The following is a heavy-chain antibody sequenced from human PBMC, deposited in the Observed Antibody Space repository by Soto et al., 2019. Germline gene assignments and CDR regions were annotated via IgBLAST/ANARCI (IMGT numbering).Heavy chain of an antibody. CDR2: IYYSGTT. V-gene: IGHV4-31*03. CDR1: GGSISSGGYF. D-gene: IGHD2-15*01. Sequence: QVQLQESGPGLVKPSQTLSLTCTVSGGSISSGGYFWSWIRQHPGKGLEWVGYIYYSGTTYYSPSLKSRITISLDPSKNEFSRKLTSVTAADTAVYYCARSGYCSGGSCIFFNYWGQGTLVTVSS. J-gene: IGHJ4*02. CDR3: ARSGYCSGGSCIFFNY.